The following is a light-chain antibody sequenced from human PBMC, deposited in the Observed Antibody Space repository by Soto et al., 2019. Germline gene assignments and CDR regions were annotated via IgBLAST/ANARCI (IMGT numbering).Light chain of an antibody. CDR1: QSISSY. CDR2: DAS. Sequence: EVVLTQSPDTLSLPPGERATLSCRASQSISSYLAWYQQKPGQAPRLLIYDASSRATGIPDRFSGSGSGTDFTLTISRLEPEDFAVYYCQQYGSSPPITFGQGTRLEIK. CDR3: QQYGSSPPIT. J-gene: IGKJ5*01. V-gene: IGKV3-20*01.